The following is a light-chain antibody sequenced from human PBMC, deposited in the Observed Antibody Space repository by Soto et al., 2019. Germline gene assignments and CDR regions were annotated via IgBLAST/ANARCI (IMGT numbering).Light chain of an antibody. J-gene: IGKJ1*01. CDR3: QKYNSVPRT. V-gene: IGKV1-27*01. CDR1: QGINNY. Sequence: DIRMTQSPPSLSASVGDKITITCRASQGINNYLAWYQQKPGEVPKLLIYAVSTLQSGVSSRFSGSGSGTVFTLTINSLQPEDVGSYYCQKYNSVPRTFGQGTKVEIK. CDR2: AVS.